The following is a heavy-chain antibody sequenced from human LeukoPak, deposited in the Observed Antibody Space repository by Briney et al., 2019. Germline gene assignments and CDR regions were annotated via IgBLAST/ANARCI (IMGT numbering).Heavy chain of an antibody. CDR2: IYYSGST. V-gene: IGHV4-59*08. Sequence: PSETLSLTCTASGGSISSYYWSWIRQPPGKGLEWIGYIYYSGSTNYNPSLKSRVTISVDTSKNQFSLKLSSVTAADTAVYYCAITSGYSGADAFDIWGQGTMVTVSS. CDR1: GGSISSYY. D-gene: IGHD5-12*01. CDR3: AITSGYSGADAFDI. J-gene: IGHJ3*02.